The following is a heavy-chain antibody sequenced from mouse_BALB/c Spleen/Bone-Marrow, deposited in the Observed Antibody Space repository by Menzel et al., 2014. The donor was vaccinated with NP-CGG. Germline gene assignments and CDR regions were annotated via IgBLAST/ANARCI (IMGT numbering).Heavy chain of an antibody. CDR2: IDPENGNT. Sequence: VQLKQSGAELVRPGALVKLSCKASGFNIKDYYMHWVKQRPEQGLEWIGWIDPENGNTIYDPKFQGKASITADTSSNTAYLQLSSLTPEDTAVYYCAGGNYRFAYWGQGTLVTVSA. CDR1: GFNIKDYY. D-gene: IGHD2-1*01. J-gene: IGHJ3*01. CDR3: AGGNYRFAY. V-gene: IGHV14-1*02.